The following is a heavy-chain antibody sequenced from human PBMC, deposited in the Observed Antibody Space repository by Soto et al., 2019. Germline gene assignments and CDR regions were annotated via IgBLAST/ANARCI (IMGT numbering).Heavy chain of an antibody. CDR3: ARGSTGGDAFDI. V-gene: IGHV1-18*01. Sequence: QVQLVQSGAEVKKPGASVKVSCKASGYTFTSYGISWVRQAPGQGLEWMGWISAYNGNTNYAQKLQGRVTMTTDTSASAANMELRSLSCDGTAVYYCARGSTGGDAFDIWGQGTMVTVSS. CDR2: ISAYNGNT. J-gene: IGHJ3*02. D-gene: IGHD3-10*01. CDR1: GYTFTSYG.